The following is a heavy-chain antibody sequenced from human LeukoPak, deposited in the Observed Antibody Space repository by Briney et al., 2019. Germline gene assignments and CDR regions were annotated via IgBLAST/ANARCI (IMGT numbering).Heavy chain of an antibody. CDR1: GFTFSSYW. CDR3: ARAGDYYDSSGYYWPENFDY. Sequence: GGSLRLSCAASGFTFSSYWMSWVRQAPGKGLEWVANIKQDGSEKYYVDSVKGRFTISRDNAKNSLYLQMNSLRAEDTAVYYCARAGDYYDSSGYYWPENFDYWGQGTLVTVSS. CDR2: IKQDGSEK. J-gene: IGHJ4*02. D-gene: IGHD3-22*01. V-gene: IGHV3-7*01.